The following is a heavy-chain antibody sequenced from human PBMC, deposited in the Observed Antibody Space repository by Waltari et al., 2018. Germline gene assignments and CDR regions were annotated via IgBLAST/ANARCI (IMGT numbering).Heavy chain of an antibody. J-gene: IGHJ4*02. CDR2: INPNSGGT. V-gene: IGHV1-2*02. Sequence: QVQLVQSGAEVKKPGASVKVSCKASGYTFTSYDINWVRQATGQGLEWMGWINPNSGGTNYAQKFQGRVTMTRDTSISTAYMELSRLRSDDTAVYYCASGGVPAAMAEDYWGQGTLVTVSS. CDR3: ASGGVPAAMAEDY. D-gene: IGHD2-2*01. CDR1: GYTFTSYD.